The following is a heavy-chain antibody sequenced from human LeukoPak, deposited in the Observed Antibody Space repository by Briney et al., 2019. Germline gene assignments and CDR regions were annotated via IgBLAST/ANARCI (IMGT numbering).Heavy chain of an antibody. Sequence: GGSLRLSCAASGFTFSNAWMSWVRQAPGKGLEWVGRIKSKTDGATTDYAAPVKGRFTISRDDSKNTLYLQMNSLKTEDTAVYYCTTASGSYYYWFDPWGQGTLVTVSS. D-gene: IGHD1-26*01. CDR3: TTASGSYYYWFDP. CDR1: GFTFSNAW. CDR2: IKSKTDGATT. V-gene: IGHV3-15*01. J-gene: IGHJ5*02.